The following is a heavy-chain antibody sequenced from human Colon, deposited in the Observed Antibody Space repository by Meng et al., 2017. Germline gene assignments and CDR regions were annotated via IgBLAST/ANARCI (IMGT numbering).Heavy chain of an antibody. CDR3: AKDYSYDSGGYHLGGLLPH. V-gene: IGHV3-9*01. CDR1: GFTFDSYA. D-gene: IGHD3-22*01. J-gene: IGHJ1*01. CDR2: ISWNSATI. Sequence: GGSLRLSCAASGFTFDSYAMHWVRQVPGKGLEWVSGISWNSATIVYADSVKGRFTTSRDNAKSSLYLQMNSLRAEDTALYFCAKDYSYDSGGYHLGGLLPHWGQGTLVTVSS.